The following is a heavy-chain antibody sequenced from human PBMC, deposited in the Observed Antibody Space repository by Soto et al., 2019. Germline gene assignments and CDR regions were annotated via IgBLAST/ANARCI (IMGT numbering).Heavy chain of an antibody. CDR1: GFTFSDYY. V-gene: IGHV3-11*04. CDR2: ISSSSSTI. J-gene: IGHJ6*02. CDR3: ARWAVMTTVVTGYYYYGMDV. Sequence: PGGSLRLSCAASGFTFSDYYMSWIRQAPGKGLEWVSYISSSSSTIYYADSVKGRFTISRDNAKNSLYLQMNSLRAEDTAVYYCARWAVMTTVVTGYYYYGMDVWGQGTTVTVSS. D-gene: IGHD4-17*01.